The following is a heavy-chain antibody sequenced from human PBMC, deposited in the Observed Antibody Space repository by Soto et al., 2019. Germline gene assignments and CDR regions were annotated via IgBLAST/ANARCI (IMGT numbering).Heavy chain of an antibody. J-gene: IGHJ4*02. CDR1: GYTFTSYG. CDR3: ASDLEGGYSYGYVDY. D-gene: IGHD5-18*01. CDR2: ISAYNGNT. V-gene: IGHV1-18*01. Sequence: QVQLVQSGAEVKKPGASVKVSCKASGYTFTSYGISWVRQAPGQGLEWMGWISAYNGNTNYAQKLQGRVTMTTDTSTSTAYMELRSLRSDDTAVYYCASDLEGGYSYGYVDYWGQGTLVTVSS.